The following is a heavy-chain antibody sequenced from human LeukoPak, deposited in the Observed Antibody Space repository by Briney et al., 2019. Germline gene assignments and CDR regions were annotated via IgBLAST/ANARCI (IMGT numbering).Heavy chain of an antibody. CDR1: GGSISSGGYY. J-gene: IGHJ6*02. V-gene: IGHV4-31*03. D-gene: IGHD6-13*01. Sequence: SETLSLTCTVSGGSISSGGYYWSWIRQHPGKGLEWIGYIYYSGSTYYNPSLKSRVTISVDTSKNQFSLKLSSVTAADTAVYYCARVRQQLLYYYYGMDVWGQGTTVTVSS. CDR3: ARVRQQLLYYYYGMDV. CDR2: IYYSGST.